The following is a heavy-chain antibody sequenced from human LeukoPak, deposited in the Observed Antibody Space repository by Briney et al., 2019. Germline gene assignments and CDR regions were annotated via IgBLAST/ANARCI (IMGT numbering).Heavy chain of an antibody. Sequence: GGPVRLSCAASGFTVSGNYMSWARQAPGKGLEWVSVIYSGADTYYADSVKGRVNSSITSSQNTVYLQMNSLRAEDTAVYYCARAQYCSGGSCYSGTLGSWGQRTLGSASS. J-gene: IGHJ5*02. CDR2: IYSGADT. D-gene: IGHD2-15*01. V-gene: IGHV3-53*04. CDR1: GFTVSGNY. CDR3: ARAQYCSGGSCYSGTLGS.